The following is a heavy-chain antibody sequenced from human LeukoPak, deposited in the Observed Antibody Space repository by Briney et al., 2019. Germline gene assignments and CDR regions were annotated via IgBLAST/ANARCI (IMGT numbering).Heavy chain of an antibody. CDR2: ISWDGGST. D-gene: IGHD1-14*01. Sequence: GGSLRLSCAASGFTFDDYAMHWVRQAPGKGLEWVSLISWDGGSTYYADSVKGRFTISRDNSKNSLYLQMNSLRAEDTALYYCAKDGAGVYYYYYMDVWGKGTTVTVSS. V-gene: IGHV3-43D*03. J-gene: IGHJ6*03. CDR1: GFTFDDYA. CDR3: AKDGAGVYYYYYMDV.